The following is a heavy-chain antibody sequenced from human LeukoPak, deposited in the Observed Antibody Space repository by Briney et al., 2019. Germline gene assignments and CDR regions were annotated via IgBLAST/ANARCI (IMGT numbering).Heavy chain of an antibody. V-gene: IGHV3-23*01. Sequence: GGSLRLSCAASGFTFSSYAMIWVRQAPGKGLEWVSAISGSGGSTYYADSVKGRFTISRDNSKNTLYLQMNSLRAEDTALYYCAKIPGYSSNKGDYWGQGTLVTVSS. J-gene: IGHJ4*02. D-gene: IGHD6-13*01. CDR3: AKIPGYSSNKGDY. CDR1: GFTFSSYA. CDR2: ISGSGGST.